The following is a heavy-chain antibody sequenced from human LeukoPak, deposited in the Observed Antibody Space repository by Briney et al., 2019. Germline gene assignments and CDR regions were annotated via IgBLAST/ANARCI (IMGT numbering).Heavy chain of an antibody. D-gene: IGHD3-3*01. CDR2: IVVASGKT. J-gene: IGHJ6*02. V-gene: IGHV1-58*02. Sequence: SVKVSCKASGFSFSSSAMQWVRQARGQRLEWIGWIVVASGKTSYAQKFQERVTITRDMSTSTAYMELSSLRSEDTAVYYCATELRYLESDRMDVWGQGTTVTVSS. CDR3: ATELRYLESDRMDV. CDR1: GFSFSSSA.